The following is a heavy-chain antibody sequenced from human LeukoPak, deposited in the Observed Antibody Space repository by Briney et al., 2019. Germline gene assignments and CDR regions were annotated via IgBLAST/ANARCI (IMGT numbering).Heavy chain of an antibody. CDR2: VFYTGDT. D-gene: IGHD2-15*01. CDR3: ARHPFATPFDH. Sequence: PGGSLRLSCAASGFTFSSYWMSWIRQPPGKGLEWIGYVFYTGDTNSNPSLKSRVTMSLDTSKNQLSLRLTSVTAADTAVYYCARHPFATPFDHWGRGTLVTVSS. J-gene: IGHJ4*02. V-gene: IGHV4-59*08. CDR1: GFTFSSYW.